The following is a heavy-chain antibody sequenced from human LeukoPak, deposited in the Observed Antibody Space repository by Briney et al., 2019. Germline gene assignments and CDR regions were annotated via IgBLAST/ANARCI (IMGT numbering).Heavy chain of an antibody. CDR1: GGSISSYY. Sequence: SETLSLTCTVSGGSISSYYWSWIRQPPGKGLEWIGYIYYTGSTSYNPSLMSRVTISVDTSKNQCSLKLTSVTAADTAVYYCARTYYYGSGSFYYYYYGMDVWGQGTTVTVSS. CDR3: ARTYYYGSGSFYYYYYGMDV. J-gene: IGHJ6*02. V-gene: IGHV4-59*01. D-gene: IGHD3-10*01. CDR2: IYYTGST.